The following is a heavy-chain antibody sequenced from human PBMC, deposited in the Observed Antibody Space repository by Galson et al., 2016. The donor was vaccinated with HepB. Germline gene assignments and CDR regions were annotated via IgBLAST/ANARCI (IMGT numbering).Heavy chain of an antibody. J-gene: IGHJ4*02. CDR2: IWYDGSNK. V-gene: IGHV3-33*01. CDR3: ARNHGMVTKYYFDY. D-gene: IGHD3-3*01. Sequence: SLRLSCAASGFIFSSYGMHWVRQAPGKGLEWVAVIWYDGSNKYYADSVKGRLTISRDNSKNTLYLQMNNLRVEDTAVCYCARNHGMVTKYYFDYWGQGALVTVSS. CDR1: GFIFSSYG.